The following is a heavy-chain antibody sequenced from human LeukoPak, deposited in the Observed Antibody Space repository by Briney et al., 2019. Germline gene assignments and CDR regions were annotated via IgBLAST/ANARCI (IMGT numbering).Heavy chain of an antibody. Sequence: SGGSLRLSCAASGFTFRSYAMHWVRQAPGRGLEYVSAITSNGGTTFYAESVKGRFTISRDNSKNTLYLQMGSLRAEDMAVYYCARVLGGDYGDLGDYWGQGTLVTVSS. CDR1: GFTFRSYA. D-gene: IGHD4-17*01. CDR3: ARVLGGDYGDLGDY. V-gene: IGHV3-64*02. CDR2: ITSNGGTT. J-gene: IGHJ4*02.